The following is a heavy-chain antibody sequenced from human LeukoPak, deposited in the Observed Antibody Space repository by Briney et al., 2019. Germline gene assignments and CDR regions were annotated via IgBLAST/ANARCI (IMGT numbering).Heavy chain of an antibody. J-gene: IGHJ4*02. CDR2: ISGSGGST. CDR3: ARSKEENSSGYYESGYFDY. V-gene: IGHV3-23*01. CDR1: GFTFSSYA. D-gene: IGHD3-22*01. Sequence: GSLRLSCAASGFTFSSYAMSWVRQAPGKGLEWVSAISGSGGSTYYADSVKGRFTISRDPSKNTVYLQMSSLRAEDTAVYYCARSKEENSSGYYESGYFDYWGQGTLVTVSS.